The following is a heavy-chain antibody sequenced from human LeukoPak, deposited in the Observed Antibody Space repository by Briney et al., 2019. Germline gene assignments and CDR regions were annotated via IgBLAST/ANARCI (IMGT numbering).Heavy chain of an antibody. CDR1: GGTFNNYT. D-gene: IGHD4-11*01. V-gene: IGHV1-18*01. CDR3: ARDDNYGIFVNVDY. Sequence: ASVKVSCKASGGTFNNYTISWVRQAPGQGPEWMGWISTSTGDTKYTQKFQGRVTLTTDTSTSTAYMELSSLRSDDTAVYYCARDDNYGIFVNVDYWGQGTLVTVSS. J-gene: IGHJ4*02. CDR2: ISTSTGDT.